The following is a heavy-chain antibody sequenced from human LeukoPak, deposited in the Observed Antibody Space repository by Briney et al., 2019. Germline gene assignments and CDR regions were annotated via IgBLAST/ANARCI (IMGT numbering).Heavy chain of an antibody. CDR2: IWYDGSNK. Sequence: PGGSLRLSCAASGFTFSGYAMSWVRQAPGKGLEWVAVIWYDGSNKYYADSVRGRFTISRDNSKNTLYLQMNSLRAEDTAVYYCAATPPYGSGSYYNYWGQGTLVTVSS. V-gene: IGHV3-33*08. CDR1: GFTFSGYA. CDR3: AATPPYGSGSYYNY. D-gene: IGHD3-10*01. J-gene: IGHJ4*02.